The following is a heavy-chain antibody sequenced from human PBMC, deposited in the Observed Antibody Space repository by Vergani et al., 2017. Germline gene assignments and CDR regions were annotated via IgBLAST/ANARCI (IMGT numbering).Heavy chain of an antibody. CDR2: ISYDGSNK. J-gene: IGHJ4*02. CDR1: GFTFSSYG. Sequence: QVQLVESGGGVVQPGRSLRLSCAASGFTFSSYGMHWVRQAPGKGLEWVAVISYDGSNKYYADSVKGRFTISRDNSKNTLYLQMNSLRAEDTAVYYCAKGLYYYDSSGPTDYWGQGTLVTVSS. D-gene: IGHD3-22*01. V-gene: IGHV3-30*18. CDR3: AKGLYYYDSSGPTDY.